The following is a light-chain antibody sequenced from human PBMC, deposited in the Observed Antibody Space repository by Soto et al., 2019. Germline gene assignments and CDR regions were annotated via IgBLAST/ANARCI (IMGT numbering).Light chain of an antibody. CDR1: ISNIGRGYD. V-gene: IGLV1-40*01. CDR2: VDS. Sequence: QSVLTQPPSVSGAPGQTVTISCTGSISNIGRGYDVHWYQQLPGSAPKLLLSVDSNRPSGVPDRFSGSRSGTAASLAITGLQAEDEAEYYCQSCASGLTISWVFGGGTKLTVL. CDR3: QSCASGLTISWV. J-gene: IGLJ3*02.